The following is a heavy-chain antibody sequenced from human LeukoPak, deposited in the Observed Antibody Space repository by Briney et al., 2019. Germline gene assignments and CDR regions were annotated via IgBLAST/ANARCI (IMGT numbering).Heavy chain of an antibody. CDR1: GYTFTGYY. Sequence: GASVKVSCKASGYTFTGYYMHWVRQAPGQGLEWMGIINPSGGSTSYAQKFQGRVTMTRDTSTSTVYMELSSLRSEDTAVYYCARGPTIAVAGENWFDPWGQGTLVTVSS. D-gene: IGHD6-19*01. CDR3: ARGPTIAVAGENWFDP. J-gene: IGHJ5*02. V-gene: IGHV1-46*01. CDR2: INPSGGST.